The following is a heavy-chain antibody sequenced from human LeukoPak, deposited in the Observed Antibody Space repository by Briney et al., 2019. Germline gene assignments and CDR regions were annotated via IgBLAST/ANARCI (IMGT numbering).Heavy chain of an antibody. CDR1: GFTFSSYS. CDR3: ASGPTAMVTSDAFDI. D-gene: IGHD5-18*01. J-gene: IGHJ3*02. V-gene: IGHV3-21*01. Sequence: GGSLRLSCAASGFTFSSYSMNWVRQAPGKGLEWVSSISSSSSYIYYADSVKGRFTISRDNAMNSLYLQMNSLRAEDTAVYYCASGPTAMVTSDAFDIWGQGTMVTVSS. CDR2: ISSSSSYI.